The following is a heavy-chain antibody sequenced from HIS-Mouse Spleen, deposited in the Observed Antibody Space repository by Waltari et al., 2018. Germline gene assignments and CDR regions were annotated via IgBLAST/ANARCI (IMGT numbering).Heavy chain of an antibody. CDR3: ARVLDSGSYEIGY. D-gene: IGHD1-26*01. CDR2: ISYDGSNK. CDR1: GFTFSSYA. V-gene: IGHV3-30*04. J-gene: IGHJ4*02. Sequence: QVQLVESGGGVVQPGRSLRLSCAASGFTFSSYAMHWVRPAPGKGLGWVAVISYDGSNKYYADSVKGRFTISRDNSKNTLYLQMNSLRAEDTAVYYCARVLDSGSYEIGYWGQGTLVTVSS.